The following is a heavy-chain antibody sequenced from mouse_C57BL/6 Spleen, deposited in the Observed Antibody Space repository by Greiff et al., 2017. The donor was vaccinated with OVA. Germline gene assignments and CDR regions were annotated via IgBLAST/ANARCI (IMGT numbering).Heavy chain of an antibody. CDR2: FYPRDGST. Sequence: VKLVESGPELVKPGASVKLSCKASGYTFTSYDINWVKQRPGQGLEWIGWFYPRDGSTKYNEKFKGKATLTVDTSSSTAYMELHSLTSEDSAVYCCARRRDGYLFWYFDVWGTGTTVTVSS. D-gene: IGHD2-3*01. V-gene: IGHV1-85*01. J-gene: IGHJ1*03. CDR1: GYTFTSYD. CDR3: ARRRDGYLFWYFDV.